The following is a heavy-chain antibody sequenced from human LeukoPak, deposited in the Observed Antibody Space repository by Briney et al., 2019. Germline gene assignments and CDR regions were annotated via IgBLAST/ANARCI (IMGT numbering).Heavy chain of an antibody. Sequence: GSVKVSCKASGYTFTSYGISWVRQAPGQGLEWMGWISAHNGNTNYEEKVQGRVTMTTDTSTSTAYMELRSMRSDDTAVYYCASDKGTVATYYYYYMDVWGKGTTVTVSS. CDR3: ASDKGTVATYYYYYMDV. CDR1: GYTFTSYG. D-gene: IGHD6-19*01. CDR2: ISAHNGNT. V-gene: IGHV1-18*01. J-gene: IGHJ6*03.